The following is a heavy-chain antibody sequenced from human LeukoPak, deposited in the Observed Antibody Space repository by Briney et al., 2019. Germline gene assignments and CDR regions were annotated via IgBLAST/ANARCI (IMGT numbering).Heavy chain of an antibody. CDR3: ARDLVNMVRGVIRFFDY. D-gene: IGHD3-10*01. V-gene: IGHV3-23*01. CDR2: IRGDGGRT. Sequence: GGSLRLSCAASGFTFSTYAMTWVRQAPGKGLEWVSAIRGDGGRTFYADSVKGRFTISRDNAKNSLYLQMNSLRAEDTAVYYCARDLVNMVRGVIRFFDYWGQGTLVTVSS. J-gene: IGHJ4*02. CDR1: GFTFSTYA.